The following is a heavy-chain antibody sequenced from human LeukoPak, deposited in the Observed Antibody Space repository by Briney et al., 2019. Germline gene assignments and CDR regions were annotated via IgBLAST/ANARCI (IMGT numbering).Heavy chain of an antibody. Sequence: SETLSLTCTVSGGSISSYYWSWIRQPPGKGLEWIGEINHSGSTNYNPSLKSRVTISVDTSKNQFSLKLSSVTAADTAVYYCARVRQWELRAFDYWGQGTLVTVSS. CDR3: ARVRQWELRAFDY. CDR2: INHSGST. CDR1: GGSISSYY. V-gene: IGHV4-34*01. J-gene: IGHJ4*02. D-gene: IGHD1-26*01.